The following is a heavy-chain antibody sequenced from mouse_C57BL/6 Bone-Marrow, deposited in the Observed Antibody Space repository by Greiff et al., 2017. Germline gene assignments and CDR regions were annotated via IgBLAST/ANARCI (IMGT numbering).Heavy chain of an antibody. CDR3: TSYYGSSYDFDD. J-gene: IGHJ2*01. CDR2: IDPEDGDT. V-gene: IGHV14-1*01. Sequence: EVQLQQSGAELVRPGASVKLSCTASGFNIKDYYMHWVKQRPEQGLEWIGRIDPEDGDTEYAPKFQGKATMTADTSSNTAYLQLSSLTSDDTAVYYCTSYYGSSYDFDDWGQGTTLTVSS. D-gene: IGHD1-1*01. CDR1: GFNIKDYY.